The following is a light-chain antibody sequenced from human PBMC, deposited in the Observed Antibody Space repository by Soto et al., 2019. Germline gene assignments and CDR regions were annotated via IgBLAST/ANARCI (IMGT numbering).Light chain of an antibody. CDR2: GHN. CDR3: ATWDDSLNGRV. CDR1: SSSIGSYT. J-gene: IGLJ2*01. Sequence: QSVLTQPTSASGTPGQRVTISCSGSSSSIGSYTVNWYQQLPGTAPKLLIYGHNQRPSGVPDRFSGSKSGTSASLAISGLQSEDEADYYCATWDDSLNGRVFGGGTKLTVL. V-gene: IGLV1-44*01.